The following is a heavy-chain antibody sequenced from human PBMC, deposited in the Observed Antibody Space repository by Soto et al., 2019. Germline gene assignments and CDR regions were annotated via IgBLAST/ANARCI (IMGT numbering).Heavy chain of an antibody. V-gene: IGHV3-21*01. J-gene: IGHJ4*02. CDR1: GFTFSSYS. Sequence: EVQLVESGVGRVKPGGSLRLSCAASGFTFSSYSMNWVRQAPGKGLEWVSSISSSSSYIYYADSVKGRFTISRDNAKNALYLQMNSLRAEDTAMYYCARAIAAAGTEGGYWGKGTLVTVSS. CDR2: ISSSSSYI. CDR3: ARAIAAAGTEGGY. D-gene: IGHD6-13*01.